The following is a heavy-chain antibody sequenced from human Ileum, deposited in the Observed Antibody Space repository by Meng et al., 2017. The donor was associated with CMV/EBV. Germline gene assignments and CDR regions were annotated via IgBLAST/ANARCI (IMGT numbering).Heavy chain of an antibody. V-gene: IGHV3-23*03. Sequence: GESLKISCAASGFTFSSYAMSWVRQAPGKGLEWVSVIYSGGSSTYYADSVKGRFTISRDNSKNTLYLQLNSLRAECRAVYCCAKNGMVPYDPGYFDYWGQGPSVTVSS. CDR3: AKNGMVPYDPGYFDY. J-gene: IGHJ4*03. CDR2: IYSGGSST. D-gene: IGHD3-10*01. CDR1: GFTFSSYA.